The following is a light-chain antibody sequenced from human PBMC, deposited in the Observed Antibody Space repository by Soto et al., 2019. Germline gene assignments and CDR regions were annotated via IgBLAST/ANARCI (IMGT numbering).Light chain of an antibody. CDR2: GYY. J-gene: IGLJ2*01. CDR1: SSNIGAGYD. V-gene: IGLV1-40*01. Sequence: QSVLTQPPSVSGAPGQRVTISCTGSSSNIGAGYDVHWYQRFPGAAPTLLLSGYYNRPSGVPDRISGSKSGTSVSLAITDLKAEDEADYYCQSYDSGLIGLVFGTGTKLTVL. CDR3: QSYDSGLIGLV.